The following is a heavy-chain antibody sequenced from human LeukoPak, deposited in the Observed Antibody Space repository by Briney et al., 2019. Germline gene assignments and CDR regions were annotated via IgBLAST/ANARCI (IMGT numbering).Heavy chain of an antibody. CDR2: ISYDGSNK. J-gene: IGHJ6*03. V-gene: IGHV3-30-3*01. D-gene: IGHD4-11*01. CDR3: ARDWFPGPPTVPYYYYYMDV. Sequence: GGSLRLSCAASGVAVTNSYMSWVRQAPGKGLEWVAVISYDGSNKYYADSVKGRFTISRDNSKNTLYLQMNSLRAEDTAVYYCARDWFPGPPTVPYYYYYMDVWGKGTTVTVSS. CDR1: GVAVTNSY.